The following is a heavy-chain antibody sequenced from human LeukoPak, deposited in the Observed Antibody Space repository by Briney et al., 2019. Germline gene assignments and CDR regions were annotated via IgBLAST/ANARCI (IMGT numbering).Heavy chain of an antibody. CDR1: GYSFSSFD. Sequence: ASVTVSCKASGYSFSSFDISWVRQAPGQGLEWMGWISADTGHTSYAEKFQGRVTMTTDTSTTTAYMELKGLRSDDTAVYYCARPSSRGRYDAFDIWGQGTMVTVSS. V-gene: IGHV1-18*01. CDR2: ISADTGHT. J-gene: IGHJ3*02. CDR3: ARPSSRGRYDAFDI.